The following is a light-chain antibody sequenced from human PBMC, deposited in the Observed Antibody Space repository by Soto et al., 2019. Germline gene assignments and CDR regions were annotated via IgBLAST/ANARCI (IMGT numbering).Light chain of an antibody. V-gene: IGLV2-8*01. CDR2: EVS. J-gene: IGLJ1*01. CDR1: SRDVGGYDC. CDR3: SSYAGINILYV. Sequence: QSVLTQPPSASGSPGQSVTISCTGTSRDVGGYDCVSWYQQYPGKAPKLMMYEVSKRPSGVPDRFSGSKSGNTASLTVSGLQPEDEADYYCSSYAGINILYVFGTGTKVTVL.